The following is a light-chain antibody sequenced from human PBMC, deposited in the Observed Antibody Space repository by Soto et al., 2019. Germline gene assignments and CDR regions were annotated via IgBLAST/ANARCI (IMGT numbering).Light chain of an antibody. V-gene: IGKV3-20*01. CDR1: QSFGSNY. J-gene: IGKJ1*01. CDR3: QQYGGSWT. Sequence: EIVLTQSPGTLSLSPGERATLSCRASQSFGSNYLAWFQHKPGQAPRLLVYGASSRATGIPDRFSGSGSGTYFTLTISRVEPEDFAVSYCQQYGGSWTFGQGTKVEIK. CDR2: GAS.